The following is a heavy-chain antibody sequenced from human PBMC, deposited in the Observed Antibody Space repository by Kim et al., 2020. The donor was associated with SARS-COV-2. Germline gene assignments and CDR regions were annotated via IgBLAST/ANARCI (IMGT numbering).Heavy chain of an antibody. CDR2: IYYSGST. D-gene: IGHD3-10*01. V-gene: IGHV4-39*01. Sequence: SETLSLTCTVSGGSISSSSYYWGWIRQPPGKGLEWIGSIYYSGSTYYNPSLKSRVTISVDTSKNQFSLKLSSVTAADTAVYYCARRLLYYGSGSSFDYWG. CDR3: ARRLLYYGSGSSFDY. CDR1: GGSISSSSYY. J-gene: IGHJ4*01.